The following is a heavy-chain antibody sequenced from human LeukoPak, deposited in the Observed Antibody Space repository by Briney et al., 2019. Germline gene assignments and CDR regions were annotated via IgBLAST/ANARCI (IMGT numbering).Heavy chain of an antibody. V-gene: IGHV3-53*01. Sequence: GRSLRLSCAAPGFSVSSNYMSWVRQAPGKGLEWVSVIYSGGDTYYADSVKGRFTISRDNSKNTLYLQMNSLRAEDTAVYYCARDSRYCSSTNCYYDYWSQGTLVTVSS. CDR2: IYSGGDT. J-gene: IGHJ4*02. CDR1: GFSVSSNY. D-gene: IGHD2-2*01. CDR3: ARDSRYCSSTNCYYDY.